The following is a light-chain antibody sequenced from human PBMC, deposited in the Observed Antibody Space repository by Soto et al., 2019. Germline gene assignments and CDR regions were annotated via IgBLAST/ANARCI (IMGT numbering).Light chain of an antibody. Sequence: DIVMTQSPDSLAVSLGERATINCKSSQSVLYSSNNKNYLAWYQQKPGQPPKLLIYWASTRESGVPDRFSGSGSGTDFTLTISSLQAEDVAVYYCQQSYDIPLTFGGGTKVDIK. V-gene: IGKV4-1*01. CDR2: WAS. CDR3: QQSYDIPLT. J-gene: IGKJ4*01. CDR1: QSVLYSSNNKNY.